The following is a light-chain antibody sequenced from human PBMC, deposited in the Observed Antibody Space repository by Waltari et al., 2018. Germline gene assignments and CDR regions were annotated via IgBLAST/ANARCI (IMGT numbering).Light chain of an antibody. J-gene: IGKJ1*01. V-gene: IGKV3-15*01. CDR2: DAS. CDR1: QSIRSN. Sequence: EMVMTQSPATLSVSPGERATLSCRASQSIRSNLAWYQQKPGQAPRLLIYDASTRATGIPARFSGSGSGTEFTLTISSLQSEDFVVYHCQQYNNWPGTFGQGTKVEI. CDR3: QQYNNWPGT.